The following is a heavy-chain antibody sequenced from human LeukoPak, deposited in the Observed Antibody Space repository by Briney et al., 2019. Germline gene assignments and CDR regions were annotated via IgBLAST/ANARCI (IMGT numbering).Heavy chain of an antibody. D-gene: IGHD2-21*02. CDR1: GYTFTIYG. J-gene: IGHJ3*02. Sequence: ASVKVSCKASGYTFTIYGISWVRQAPGQGLEWMGWISAYNGNTNYAQKLQGRVTMTTDTSTSTAYMELRSLRSDDTAVYYCARDLTQDDAFDIWGQGTMVTVSS. V-gene: IGHV1-18*04. CDR2: ISAYNGNT. CDR3: ARDLTQDDAFDI.